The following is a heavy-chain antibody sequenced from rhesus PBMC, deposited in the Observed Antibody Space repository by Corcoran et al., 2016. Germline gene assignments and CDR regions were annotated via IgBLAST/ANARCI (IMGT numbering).Heavy chain of an antibody. CDR1: GGSISSNY. CDR3: ARSGPTIFGLTQRQYGLDS. Sequence: QVQLQESGPGLVKPSETLSLTCAVSGGSISSNYWSWIRQPPGKGLEWIGRIYGSGGRTAYNPSHTSRDTISIDTSQNQFALKLSSVTAADTAVYYCARSGPTIFGLTQRQYGLDSWGQGVVVTVSS. D-gene: IGHD3-3*01. J-gene: IGHJ6*01. V-gene: IGHV4-147*01. CDR2: IYGSGGRT.